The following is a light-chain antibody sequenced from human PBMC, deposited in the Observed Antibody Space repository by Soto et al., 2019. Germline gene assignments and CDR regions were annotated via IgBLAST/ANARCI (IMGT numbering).Light chain of an antibody. CDR2: DAS. CDR3: QQRSNWGHT. V-gene: IGKV3-11*01. J-gene: IGKJ4*01. CDR1: QSVSSY. Sequence: EIVLTQSPATLSLSPGERATLSCRASQSVSSYLAWYQQKPGQAPRLLIYDASNRATGIPARFSGSGSGTDFTLTISSLEPEDFAFYYCQQRSNWGHTFGGGTKVEIK.